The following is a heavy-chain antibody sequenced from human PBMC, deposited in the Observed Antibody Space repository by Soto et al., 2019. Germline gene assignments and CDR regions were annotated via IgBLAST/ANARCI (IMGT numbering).Heavy chain of an antibody. D-gene: IGHD6-13*01. CDR1: GFTVSSNY. CDR2: IYSGGST. J-gene: IGHJ4*02. Sequence: GGSLRLSCAASGFTVSSNYMSWVRQAPGKGLEWVSVIYSGGSTYYADSVKGRFTISRDNSKNTLYLQMNSLRAEDTAVYYCARGSSPGVAAAGRRHNTDYWGQGTLVTVSS. CDR3: ARGSSPGVAAAGRRHNTDY. V-gene: IGHV3-53*01.